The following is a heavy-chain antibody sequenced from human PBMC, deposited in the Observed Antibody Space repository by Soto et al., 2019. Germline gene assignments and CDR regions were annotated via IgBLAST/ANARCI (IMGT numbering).Heavy chain of an antibody. CDR2: INHSGST. CDR1: GGSFSGYY. Sequence: SETLSLTCAVYGGSFSGYYWSWIRQPPGKGLEWIGEINHSGSTNYNPSLKSRVTILVDTSKNQFSLKLSSVTAADTAVYYCARGSVLTGYYDYYYYGMDVWGQGTTVTVSS. CDR3: ARGSVLTGYYDYYYYGMDV. D-gene: IGHD3-9*01. V-gene: IGHV4-34*01. J-gene: IGHJ6*02.